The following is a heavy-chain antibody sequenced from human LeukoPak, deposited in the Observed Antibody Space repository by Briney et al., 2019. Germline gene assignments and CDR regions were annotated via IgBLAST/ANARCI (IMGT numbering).Heavy chain of an antibody. CDR3: ARGFYYDSSGYYQPRADWFDP. J-gene: IGHJ5*02. Sequence: NSSETLSLTCTVPGGSISSGGYYWSWIRQHPGKGLEWIGYIYYSGSTYHNPSLKSRVTISVDTSKNQFSLKLSSVTAADTAVYYCARGFYYDSSGYYQPRADWFDPWGQGTLVTVSS. CDR1: GGSISSGGYY. D-gene: IGHD3-22*01. V-gene: IGHV4-31*03. CDR2: IYYSGST.